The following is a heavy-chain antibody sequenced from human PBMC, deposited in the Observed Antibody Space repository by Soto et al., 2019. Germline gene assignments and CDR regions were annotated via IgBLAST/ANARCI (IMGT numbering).Heavy chain of an antibody. CDR1: WGSLSSYF. J-gene: IGHJ4*02. CDR3: ARGGGSGYMVDY. Sequence: SEMMSLSCTVAWGSLSSYFGGWIRQPQGKGLEWIGYIYYSGSTNYKSSLGSRVTISMDTPNKQFSSRLKSVTAADTALYFCARGGGSGYMVDYWGQGTLVTVSS. V-gene: IGHV4-59*12. CDR2: IYYSGST. D-gene: IGHD3-22*01.